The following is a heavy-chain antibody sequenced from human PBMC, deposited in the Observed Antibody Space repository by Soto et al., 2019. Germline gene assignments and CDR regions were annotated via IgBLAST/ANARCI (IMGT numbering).Heavy chain of an antibody. CDR1: GGTFSSYA. CDR3: XXXXXXXXGGSXYRNWFDP. CDR2: IIPIFGTA. Sequence: QVQLVQSGAEVKKPGSSVKVSCKASGGTFSSYAISWVLQAPGQGLEWMGGIIPIFGTANYAQKFQGRVXXTXDXXTSXAYXXXXXLXXXXXXXXXXXXXXXXXXGGSXYRNWFDP. V-gene: IGHV1-69*01. D-gene: IGHD2-15*01. J-gene: IGHJ5*02.